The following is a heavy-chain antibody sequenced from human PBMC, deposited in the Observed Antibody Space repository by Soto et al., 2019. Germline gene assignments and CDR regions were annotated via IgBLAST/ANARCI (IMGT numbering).Heavy chain of an antibody. J-gene: IGHJ3*02. Sequence: ASVKVSCKASGYTFTGYYMHWVRQAPGQGLEWMGWINPNSGGTNYAQKFQGWVTMTRDTSISTAYMELSRLRSDDTAVYYCARGIYCDSRGPKHGRGEAFDIWGKGTMVT. CDR3: ARGIYCDSRGPKHGRGEAFDI. CDR1: GYTFTGYY. D-gene: IGHD3-22*01. CDR2: INPNSGGT. V-gene: IGHV1-2*04.